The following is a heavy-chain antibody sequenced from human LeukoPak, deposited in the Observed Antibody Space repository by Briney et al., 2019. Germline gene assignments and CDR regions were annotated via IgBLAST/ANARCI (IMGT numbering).Heavy chain of an antibody. J-gene: IGHJ4*02. CDR1: GYTFTGYH. CDR2: INPDGGDT. D-gene: IGHD2-15*01. V-gene: IGHV1-2*02. Sequence: ASVKVSCKASGYTFTGYHVHWVRQAPGQGLEWMGLINPDGGDTNYAQKFQGRVTMTRDRSIDTAFMELSSLTRDDTALYYCARDAYSGLDGRYYSDFWGQGTLVTVSS. CDR3: ARDAYSGLDGRYYSDF.